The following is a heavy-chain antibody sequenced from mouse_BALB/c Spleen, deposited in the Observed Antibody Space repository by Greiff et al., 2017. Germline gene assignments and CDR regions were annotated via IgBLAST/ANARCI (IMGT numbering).Heavy chain of an antibody. CDR1: GFSLSTSGMG. D-gene: IGHD2-3*01. CDR2: LWWDDDK. V-gene: IGHV8-8*01. Sequence: QVTLKVSGPGILKPSQTLSLTCSFSGFSLSTSGMGVGWIRQPSGKGLEWLVHLWWDDDKYYNPSLKSQHTISKDTSRNQVFLKITSVDTADTATYYCSRRAGMYNGYFDYWGQGTTLTVSS. CDR3: SRRAGMYNGYFDY. J-gene: IGHJ2*01.